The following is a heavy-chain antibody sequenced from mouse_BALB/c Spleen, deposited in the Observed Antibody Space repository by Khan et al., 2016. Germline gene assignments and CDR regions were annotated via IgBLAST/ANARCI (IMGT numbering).Heavy chain of an antibody. V-gene: IGHV1-80*01. Sequence: QVQLQQSGAELVRPGSSVKISCKASGYAFSIYWMNWVKQRPGQGIEWMGQIYPGDGDTDYNGKFKDKATLTADKYSSTAYMKLSSLTSEDSAVYFSARSGYGYDYWGQGTTLTVSS. CDR3: ARSGYGYDY. CDR2: IYPGDGDT. D-gene: IGHD2-2*01. J-gene: IGHJ2*01. CDR1: GYAFSIYW.